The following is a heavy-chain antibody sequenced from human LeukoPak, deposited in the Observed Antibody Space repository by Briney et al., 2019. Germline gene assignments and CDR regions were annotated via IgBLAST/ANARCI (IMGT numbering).Heavy chain of an antibody. D-gene: IGHD6-13*01. CDR2: ISSSSSYI. J-gene: IGHJ4*02. CDR3: ARDETYSSSWYFDY. V-gene: IGHV3-21*01. CDR1: GFTFSSYW. Sequence: PGGSLRLSCAASGFTFSSYWMSWVRQAPGKGLEWVSSISSSSSYIYYADSVKGRFTISRDNAKNSLYLQMNSLRAEDTAVYYCARDETYSSSWYFDYWGQGTLVTVSS.